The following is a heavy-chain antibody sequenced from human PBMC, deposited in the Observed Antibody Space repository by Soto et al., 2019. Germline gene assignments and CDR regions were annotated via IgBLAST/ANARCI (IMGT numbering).Heavy chain of an antibody. CDR1: GYSISSGYY. D-gene: IGHD2-2*01. J-gene: IGHJ4*02. V-gene: IGHV4-38-2*02. CDR2: SYDSGKT. CDR3: ARDRYCTSSSCKGFDY. Sequence: PSETLSLTCAVSGYSISSGYYWGWIRQPPGKGLEWIGSSYDSGKTYYNPSLKSRVAISVDTSKNQFSLKLSSVTAADAAMYYCARDRYCTSSSCKGFDYWGQGTLVTVSS.